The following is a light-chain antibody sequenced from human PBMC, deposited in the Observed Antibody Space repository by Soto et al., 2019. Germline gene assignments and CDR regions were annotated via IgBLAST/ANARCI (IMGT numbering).Light chain of an antibody. Sequence: ETVLTQSPGTLSLSPGERATLSCRAGQSISNNYLSWYQQKPGQAPRLLIHDASNRATGIPDRFSGSGSGTDXTXTXSXXEXXXXAVYYCQWYGISPPEYTFGQGTMLEI. CDR2: DAS. CDR1: QSISNNY. J-gene: IGKJ2*01. V-gene: IGKV3-20*01. CDR3: QWYGISPPEYT.